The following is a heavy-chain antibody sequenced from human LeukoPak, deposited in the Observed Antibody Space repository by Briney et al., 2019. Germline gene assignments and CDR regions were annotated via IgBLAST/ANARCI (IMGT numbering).Heavy chain of an antibody. J-gene: IGHJ5*02. CDR3: VRSKSGTYSWFDP. V-gene: IGHV4-59*01. D-gene: IGHD4-11*01. CDR1: GGSISGYY. CDR2: IYYTGNT. Sequence: SETLSLTCTVSGGSISGYYWSWIRQPPRKGLEWIGLIYYTGNTNYNPSLKSRLTLSVDTSNNQFSLKVSSVTAADTAVYYCVRSKSGTYSWFDPWGQGTLVTVSS.